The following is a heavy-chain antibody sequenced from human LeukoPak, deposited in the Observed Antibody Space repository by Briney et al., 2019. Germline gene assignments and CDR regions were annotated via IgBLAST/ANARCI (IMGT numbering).Heavy chain of an antibody. V-gene: IGHV4-39*07. CDR1: GGSISSSSYS. J-gene: IGHJ3*02. CDR2: IYYSGST. CDR3: AREEMATTNAFDI. Sequence: PSETLSLTCTVSGGSISSSSYSWGWIRQPPGKGLEWIGSIYYSGSTYYNPSLKSRVTISVDTSKNQFSLKLSSVTAADTAVYYCAREEMATTNAFDIWGQGTMVTVSS. D-gene: IGHD5-24*01.